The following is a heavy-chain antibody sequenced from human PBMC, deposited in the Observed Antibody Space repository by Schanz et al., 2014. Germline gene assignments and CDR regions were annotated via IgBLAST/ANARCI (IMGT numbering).Heavy chain of an antibody. V-gene: IGHV3-30-3*02. D-gene: IGHD3-22*01. CDR3: AKQHGVIQQVSDY. CDR1: GFTFSNHG. J-gene: IGHJ4*02. CDR2: ISHDGHRD. Sequence: QVQLVESGGGVVQPGRSLRLSCAASGFTFSNHGMHWVRQSPGKGLEWVAQISHDGHRDFYADSVKGRFTISRDNSKNTLYLQMNSLRAEDTAVYYCAKQHGVIQQVSDYWGQGTLVTVSS.